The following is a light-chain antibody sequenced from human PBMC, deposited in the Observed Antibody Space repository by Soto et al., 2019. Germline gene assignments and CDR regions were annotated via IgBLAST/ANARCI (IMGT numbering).Light chain of an antibody. CDR1: NSNIAGNS. J-gene: IGLJ3*02. Sequence: QSVLTQTPSVSATPGQRVTISCSGSNSNIAGNSVDWYQQVPGTAPKLLIYSDDQRPSGVPDRVSGSKSGTSASLAISGLRSEDEADYYCSTWDASLSGRVFGGGTKLTVL. CDR3: STWDASLSGRV. V-gene: IGLV1-47*02. CDR2: SDD.